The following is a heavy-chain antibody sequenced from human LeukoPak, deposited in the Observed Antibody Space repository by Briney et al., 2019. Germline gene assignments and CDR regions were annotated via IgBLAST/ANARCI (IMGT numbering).Heavy chain of an antibody. D-gene: IGHD6-13*01. CDR1: GYTFTGYY. J-gene: IGHJ4*02. Sequence: SVKVSCKASGYTFTGYYMHWVRQAPGQGLEWMGWINPNSGGTNYAQKFQGRVTMTRDTSISTAYMELSRLRSDDTAVYYCARDPRSIAAAGTYSVWGQGTLVTVSS. V-gene: IGHV1-2*02. CDR2: INPNSGGT. CDR3: ARDPRSIAAAGTYSV.